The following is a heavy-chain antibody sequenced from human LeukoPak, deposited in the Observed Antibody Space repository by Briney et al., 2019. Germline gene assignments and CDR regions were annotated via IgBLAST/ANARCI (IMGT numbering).Heavy chain of an antibody. J-gene: IGHJ6*03. Sequence: PGGSLRLSCAASGFTFSSYSMNWVRQAPGKGLEWVSYISSSSSTIYYADSVKGRFTISRDNAKNSLYLQMNSLRAEDTAVYYCARDGAYVVPAGYYYMDVWGKGTTVTVSS. CDR2: ISSSSSTI. V-gene: IGHV3-48*01. CDR1: GFTFSSYS. CDR3: ARDGAYVVPAGYYYMDV. D-gene: IGHD2-2*01.